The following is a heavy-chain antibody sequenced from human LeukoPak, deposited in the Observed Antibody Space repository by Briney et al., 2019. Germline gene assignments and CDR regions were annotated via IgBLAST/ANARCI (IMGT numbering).Heavy chain of an antibody. CDR3: ARGWGIAAAVDY. J-gene: IGHJ4*02. Sequence: PSETLSLTCTVSGSSISSSSYYWGWIRQPPGKGLEWIGSIYYSGSTYYNPSLKSRVTISVDTSKNQFSLKLSSVTAADTAVYYCARGWGIAAAVDYWGQGTLVTVSS. V-gene: IGHV4-39*07. CDR1: GSSISSSSYY. CDR2: IYYSGST. D-gene: IGHD6-13*01.